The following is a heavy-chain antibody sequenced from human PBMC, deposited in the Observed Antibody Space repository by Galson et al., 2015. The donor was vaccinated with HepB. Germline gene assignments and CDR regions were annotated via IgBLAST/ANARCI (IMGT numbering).Heavy chain of an antibody. CDR1: GFSLSTSGVG. Sequence: PALVKPTQTLTLTCTFSGFSLSTSGVGVGWIRQPPGKALEWLALIYWDDDKRYSPSLKSRLTITKDTSKNQVVLTMTNMDPVDTATYYCAHRGYYGSGSDDAFDIWGQGTMVTVSS. D-gene: IGHD3-10*01. J-gene: IGHJ3*02. CDR2: IYWDDDK. CDR3: AHRGYYGSGSDDAFDI. V-gene: IGHV2-5*02.